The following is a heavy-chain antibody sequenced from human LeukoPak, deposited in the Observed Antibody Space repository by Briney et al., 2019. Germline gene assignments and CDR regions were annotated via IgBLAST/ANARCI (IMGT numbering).Heavy chain of an antibody. V-gene: IGHV3-23*01. CDR1: GFTFSSYA. J-gene: IGHJ4*02. CDR2: IGGSGGST. Sequence: GGSLRLSCAASGFTFSSYAMSWVRQAPGQGLEWVSAIGGSGGSTYYADSVRGRFTISRDNSKNTLHLKMNSLTADDTAVYYCAKGSVAWANWNYYFDYWGQGTLVTVSS. D-gene: IGHD1-7*01. CDR3: AKGSVAWANWNYYFDY.